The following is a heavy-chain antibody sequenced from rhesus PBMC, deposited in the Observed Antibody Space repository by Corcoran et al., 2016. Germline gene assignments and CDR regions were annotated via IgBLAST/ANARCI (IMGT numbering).Heavy chain of an antibody. CDR3: ARVLYYNIWTGYYPKYFDY. Sequence: QVQLQESGPGLVKPSETLSLTCAGSGGSFSSYWWSWIRQPPGKGLEWIGEINGNSGSTNYNPSLKSRVTISKDASKNQFSLKLSSVTAADTAVYYCARVLYYNIWTGYYPKYFDYWGQGVLVTVSS. J-gene: IGHJ4*01. D-gene: IGHD3-3*01. CDR1: GGSFSSYW. V-gene: IGHV4-80*01. CDR2: INGNSGST.